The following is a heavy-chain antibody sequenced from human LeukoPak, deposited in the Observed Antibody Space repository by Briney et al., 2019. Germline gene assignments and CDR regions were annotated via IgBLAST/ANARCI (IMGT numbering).Heavy chain of an antibody. J-gene: IGHJ1*01. V-gene: IGHV3-9*01. CDR1: GFTFDDYA. D-gene: IGHD3-10*01. Sequence: GGSLRLSCAASGFTFDDYAMHWVRQAPGKGLEWASGISWNSGSIGYADSVKGRFTISRDNAKNSLYLQMNSLRAEDTALYYCAKGTGITMVRGVISNWGQGTLVTVSS. CDR3: AKGTGITMVRGVISN. CDR2: ISWNSGSI.